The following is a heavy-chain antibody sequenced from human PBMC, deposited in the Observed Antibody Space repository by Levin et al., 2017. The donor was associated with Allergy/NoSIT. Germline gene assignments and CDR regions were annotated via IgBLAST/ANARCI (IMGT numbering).Heavy chain of an antibody. Sequence: QRGESLKISCVVSGFSFDKYWMNWVRQAPGKGLEWVANIKQDGSEAYYADSVKGRLTISRDNAKNSLYLQMSSLRAEDTAVYYCARDRLGTDYWGQGTLVTVSS. V-gene: IGHV3-7*01. D-gene: IGHD3-16*01. CDR2: IKQDGSEA. CDR3: ARDRLGTDY. CDR1: GFSFDKYW. J-gene: IGHJ4*02.